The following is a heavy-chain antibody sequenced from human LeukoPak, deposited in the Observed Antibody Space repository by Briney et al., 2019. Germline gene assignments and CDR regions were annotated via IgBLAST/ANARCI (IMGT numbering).Heavy chain of an antibody. CDR1: GFTFSSYS. D-gene: IGHD5-12*01. V-gene: IGHV3-21*04. CDR3: AKSGGYDYDY. Sequence: GGSLRLSCAASGFTFSSYSMNWVRQAPGKGLEWVSSISSSSSYIYYADSVKGRFTISRDNAKNSLYLQMNSLRAEDTALYYCAKSGGYDYDYWGQGTLVTVSS. CDR2: ISSSSSYI. J-gene: IGHJ4*02.